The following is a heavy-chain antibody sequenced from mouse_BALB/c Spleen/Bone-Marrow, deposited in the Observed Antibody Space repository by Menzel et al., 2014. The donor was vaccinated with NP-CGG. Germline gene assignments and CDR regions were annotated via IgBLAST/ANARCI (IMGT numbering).Heavy chain of an antibody. Sequence: QVQLQQSGAELVRPGTSVKVSCKASGYAFTNYLIEWVKQRPGQGLEWIGVLNPGSGGTNYNVKFKGKATLTADKSSSTAYMQLSSLTSDDSAVYFCARRIYYAMGYWGQGTTLTVSS. D-gene: IGHD2-1*01. CDR2: LNPGSGGT. CDR1: GYAFTNYL. J-gene: IGHJ2*01. V-gene: IGHV1-54*01. CDR3: ARRIYYAMGY.